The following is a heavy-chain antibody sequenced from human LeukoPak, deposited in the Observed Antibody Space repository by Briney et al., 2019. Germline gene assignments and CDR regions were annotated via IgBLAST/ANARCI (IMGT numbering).Heavy chain of an antibody. CDR1: GGSISSYY. J-gene: IGHJ4*02. CDR3: ARVVYKYYFDY. Sequence: SETLSLTCTVSGGSISSYYWSWIRQPPGKGLEWIGHIYYSGSTNYNRSLKSRVTISVETSKNQFSLKLSSVTAADTAVYYCARVVYKYYFDYWGQGTLVTVSS. D-gene: IGHD1-14*01. V-gene: IGHV4-59*01. CDR2: IYYSGST.